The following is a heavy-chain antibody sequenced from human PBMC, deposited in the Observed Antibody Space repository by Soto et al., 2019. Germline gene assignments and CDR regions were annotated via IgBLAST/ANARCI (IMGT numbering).Heavy chain of an antibody. D-gene: IGHD3-10*01. J-gene: IGHJ4*02. V-gene: IGHV1-18*01. Sequence: QVQLVQSGAEVKKPGASVKVACKASGYTFINYGISWVRQAPGQGLEWMGWINSYNGDTNYAQKLQGRVTMTTGTSTNTAYMELRSLTADDTAVYYCARSAGVVDGDDYWGQGTLVTVSS. CDR2: INSYNGDT. CDR1: GYTFINYG. CDR3: ARSAGVVDGDDY.